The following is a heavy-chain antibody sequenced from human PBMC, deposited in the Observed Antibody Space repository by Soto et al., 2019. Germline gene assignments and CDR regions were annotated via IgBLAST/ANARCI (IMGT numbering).Heavy chain of an antibody. D-gene: IGHD3-10*01. CDR1: GFTFSSYS. CDR2: ISSSTSTI. CDR3: ARRTGSGTYYTLDN. Sequence: EVQLVESGGGLVQPGGSLRLSCAASGFTFSSYSMNWVRQAPGKGLEYISYISSSTSTIHYADSVKGRFTISRDNAKNSLYLRMNSLRDEDTAVYYCARRTGSGTYYTLDNGGQGTLVTVYS. J-gene: IGHJ4*02. V-gene: IGHV3-48*02.